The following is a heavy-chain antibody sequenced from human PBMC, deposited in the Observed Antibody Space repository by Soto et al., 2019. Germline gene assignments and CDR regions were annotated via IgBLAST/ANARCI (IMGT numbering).Heavy chain of an antibody. CDR2: IWYDGSNK. Sequence: QVQLVESGGGVVQPGRSLRLSCAASGFTFSSYGMHWVRQAPGKGLEWVAVIWYDGSNKYYADSVKGRFTISRDNSKNTLYLQMNSLRAEDTAVYYCARDWQMWAVAGMGHFDYWGQGTLVTVSS. J-gene: IGHJ4*02. CDR3: ARDWQMWAVAGMGHFDY. CDR1: GFTFSSYG. D-gene: IGHD6-19*01. V-gene: IGHV3-33*01.